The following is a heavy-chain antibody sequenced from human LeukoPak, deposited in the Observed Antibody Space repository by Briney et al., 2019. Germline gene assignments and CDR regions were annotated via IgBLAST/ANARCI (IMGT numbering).Heavy chain of an antibody. CDR1: GGTFSSYA. D-gene: IGHD4-23*01. J-gene: IGHJ6*02. Sequence: ASVKVSCKASGGTFSSYAISWVRQAPGQGLEWMGRIIPILGIANYAQKFQGRVTITADKSTSTAYMELSSLRSEDTAVYYCARALVVTPQDYYYYGMDVWGQGTTVTVSS. CDR2: IIPILGIA. V-gene: IGHV1-69*04. CDR3: ARALVVTPQDYYYYGMDV.